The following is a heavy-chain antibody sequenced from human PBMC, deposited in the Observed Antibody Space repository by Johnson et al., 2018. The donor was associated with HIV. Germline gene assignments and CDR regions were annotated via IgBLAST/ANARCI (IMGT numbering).Heavy chain of an antibody. CDR3: ARDRTGDLDAFYI. J-gene: IGHJ3*02. CDR1: GFTFSSYG. Sequence: VQLVESGGGVVQPGRSLRLSCAASGFTFSSYGMHWVRQAPGKGLEWVSGINWNGGSTGYADSVKGRFTISRDNAKNSLYLQMNSLRAEDTALYYCARDRTGDLDAFYIWGQGTMVTVSS. CDR2: INWNGGST. D-gene: IGHD7-27*01. V-gene: IGHV3-20*04.